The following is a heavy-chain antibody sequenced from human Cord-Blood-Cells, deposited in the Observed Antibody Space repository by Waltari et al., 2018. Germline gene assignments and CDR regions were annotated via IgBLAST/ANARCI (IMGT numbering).Heavy chain of an antibody. CDR1: GYTFTSYD. Sequence: QVQLVQSGAEVKKPGASVKVSCKASGYTFTSYDINWVRQATGQGLEWMGWMNQNSGDTVYAQKVQGRVTITRDTSLRTAYMELSRLRAVDTAGYYCAGGKGAGRGVRGGDYWGQGTLVTVSS. CDR3: AGGKGAGRGVRGGDY. V-gene: IGHV1-8*03. J-gene: IGHJ4*02. CDR2: MNQNSGDT. D-gene: IGHD3-10*01.